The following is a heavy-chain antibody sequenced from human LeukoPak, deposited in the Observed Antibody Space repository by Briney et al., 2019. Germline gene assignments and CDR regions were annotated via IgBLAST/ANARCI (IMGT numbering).Heavy chain of an antibody. D-gene: IGHD3-10*01. CDR3: ARTGSGSYYIDY. CDR1: GFTFSYYA. V-gene: IGHV3-64*01. CDR2: ISSNGGST. Sequence: AGGSLRLSCAASGFTFSYYAMHWVRQAPGKGLEYVSAISSNGGSTYYANSVKGRFTISRDNSKNTLNLQMGSLRPEDMAVYYCARTGSGSYYIDYWGQGTLVTVSS. J-gene: IGHJ4*02.